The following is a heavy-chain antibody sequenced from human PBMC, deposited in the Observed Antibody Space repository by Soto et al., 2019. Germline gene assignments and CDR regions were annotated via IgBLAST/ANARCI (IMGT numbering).Heavy chain of an antibody. CDR3: AAGANFDI. Sequence: EVQLMESGGGLVKPGGSLRLSCEGSGFNFNNAWLSWVRQVPEKGLEWVGRIKRTIDGGTTEYAAPVKGRFTMSRDDSKTTMFLQMNGLETEDTAVYYCAAGANFDIWGQGTRVTVSS. CDR2: IKRTIDGGTT. V-gene: IGHV3-15*01. J-gene: IGHJ3*02. CDR1: GFNFNNAW. D-gene: IGHD1-26*01.